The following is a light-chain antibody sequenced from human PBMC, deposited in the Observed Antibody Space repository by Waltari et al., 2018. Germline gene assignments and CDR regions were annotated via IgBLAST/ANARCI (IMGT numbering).Light chain of an antibody. CDR1: QSVGTK. J-gene: IGKJ5*01. Sequence: EIVMTQSPATLSVSPGESATLSCRATQSVGTKLAWYQQKPGRAPGLLIYGASARATGIPDRFSGRGSGTEFTLTITSLQSEDFAIDYCQQYNDLPLTFGQGTRLDIK. CDR2: GAS. V-gene: IGKV3-15*01. CDR3: QQYNDLPLT.